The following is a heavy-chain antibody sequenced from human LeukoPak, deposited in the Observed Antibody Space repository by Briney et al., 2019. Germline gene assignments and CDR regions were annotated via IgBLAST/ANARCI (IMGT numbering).Heavy chain of an antibody. Sequence: PAETLSLTCTVSGGSISSSNYYWGWIRQTPGKGLEWIGSIYYSGSTYYNPSLKSRVTISVDTSKNQFSLKLSSVTAADTAVYYCARQSASDYYDSSDSFDYWGQGTLVTVSS. D-gene: IGHD3-22*01. J-gene: IGHJ4*02. CDR3: ARQSASDYYDSSDSFDY. CDR1: GGSISSSNYY. CDR2: IYYSGST. V-gene: IGHV4-39*01.